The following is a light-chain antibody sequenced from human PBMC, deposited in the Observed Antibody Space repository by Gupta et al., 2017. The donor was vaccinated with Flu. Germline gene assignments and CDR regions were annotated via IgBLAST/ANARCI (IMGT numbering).Light chain of an antibody. V-gene: IGLV3-10*01. CDR2: EDT. CDR1: LLAKKY. Sequence: SYDLPQPPSVSVSPGQTARIPCPGELLAKKYAFWYQQRSGQAPVLVIYEDTKRPSMIPERFTASNSGTTTTLTITGAQVDDEADYYCFSTDSAANGVFGGGTKLTVL. CDR3: FSTDSAANGV. J-gene: IGLJ3*02.